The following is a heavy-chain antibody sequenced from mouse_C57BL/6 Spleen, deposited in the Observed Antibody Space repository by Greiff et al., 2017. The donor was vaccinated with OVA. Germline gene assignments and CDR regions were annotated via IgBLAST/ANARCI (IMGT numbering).Heavy chain of an antibody. D-gene: IGHD2-4*01. CDR3: ASDYDGYYYAMDY. Sequence: EVMLVESGGGLVKPGGSLKLSCAASGFTFSDYGMHWVRQAPEKGLEWVAYISSGSSTIYYADTVKGRFTISRDNAKNTLFLQMTSLRSEDTAMYYCASDYDGYYYAMDYWGQGTSVTVSS. CDR1: GFTFSDYG. J-gene: IGHJ4*01. V-gene: IGHV5-17*01. CDR2: ISSGSSTI.